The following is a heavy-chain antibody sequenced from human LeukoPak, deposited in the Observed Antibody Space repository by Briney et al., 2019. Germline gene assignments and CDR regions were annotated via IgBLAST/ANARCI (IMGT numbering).Heavy chain of an antibody. CDR1: GFAFDDYA. CDR3: AKSGGYSYGGYDY. CDR2: ISWNSGSI. J-gene: IGHJ4*02. Sequence: GGSLRLSCAASGFAFDDYAMHWVRQAPGKGLEWVSGISWNSGSIGYADSVKGRFTISRDNARNFLYLQMNSLRAEDTALYYCAKSGGYSYGGYDYWGQGTLVTVSS. D-gene: IGHD5-18*01. V-gene: IGHV3-9*01.